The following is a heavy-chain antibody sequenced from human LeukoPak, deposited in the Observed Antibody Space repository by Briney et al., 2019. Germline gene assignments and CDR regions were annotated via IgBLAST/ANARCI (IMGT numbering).Heavy chain of an antibody. V-gene: IGHV4-30-2*01. CDR3: ARYSDGNIHGTFDI. CDR2: IYQSGST. Sequence: SQTLSLTCVVSGGSFTSGSYSWSWIRQPPGKGLEWIGFIYQSGSTYYNPSLESRVTISIDRSTNQFSLRLSSVAAADTAVYYCARYSDGNIHGTFDIWGPGTMVSVSS. D-gene: IGHD3-16*01. J-gene: IGHJ3*02. CDR1: GGSFTSGSYS.